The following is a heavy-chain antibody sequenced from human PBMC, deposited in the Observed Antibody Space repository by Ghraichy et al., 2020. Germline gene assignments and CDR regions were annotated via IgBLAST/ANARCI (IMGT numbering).Heavy chain of an antibody. D-gene: IGHD2-15*01. CDR1: GYVFSSYG. Sequence: ASVKVSCKASGYVFSSYGFSWVRQAPGQGLEWMGWISAYNGNTNYAQNLQGRVTMTTDTSTSTVYMELRSLRSDDTALYYCARVGKRDCSGDSCYYYGMDVWGQGTTVTVSS. CDR3: ARVGKRDCSGDSCYYYGMDV. V-gene: IGHV1-18*01. CDR2: ISAYNGNT. J-gene: IGHJ6*02.